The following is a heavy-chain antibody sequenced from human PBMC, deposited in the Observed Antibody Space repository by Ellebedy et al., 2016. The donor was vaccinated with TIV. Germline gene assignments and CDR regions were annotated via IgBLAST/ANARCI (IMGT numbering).Heavy chain of an antibody. J-gene: IGHJ3*02. CDR3: GREGHTSGRCGAYDI. V-gene: IGHV3-23*01. CDR2: ISGIDGST. Sequence: PGGSLRLSCVVSGSSLKNRIITWVRQAPGKGLEWVSVISGIDGSTYYSDSVKGRFFISLDNSKNTVFLQLNSLRDEDTALYFCGREGHTSGRCGAYDIWGQGTMVTVAS. CDR1: GSSLKNRI. D-gene: IGHD6-19*01.